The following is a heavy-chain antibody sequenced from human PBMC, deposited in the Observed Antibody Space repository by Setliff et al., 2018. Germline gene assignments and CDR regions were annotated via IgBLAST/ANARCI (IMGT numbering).Heavy chain of an antibody. CDR1: GGSISSSSYY. V-gene: IGHV4-39*07. Sequence: EPLSLTCTVSGGSISSSSYYWGWIRQPPGKGLEWIGSIYYSGSTYYNPSLKSRVTISVDTSKNQFSLKLSSVTAADTAVYYCARVAAYSSSWYNYYYGMDVWGQGTTVTVSS. CDR2: IYYSGST. J-gene: IGHJ6*02. CDR3: ARVAAYSSSWYNYYYGMDV. D-gene: IGHD6-13*01.